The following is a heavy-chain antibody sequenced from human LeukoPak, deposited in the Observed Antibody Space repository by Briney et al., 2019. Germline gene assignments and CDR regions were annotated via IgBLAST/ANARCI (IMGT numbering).Heavy chain of an antibody. Sequence: ASVKVSCKASGYTFTSYGISWVRQAPGQGLEWMGWISAYNGNTNYAQKLQGRVTMTTDTSTSTAYMELRSLRSDDTAVYYCARMESSSWPGGWFDPWGQGTLVTVSS. J-gene: IGHJ5*02. CDR3: ARMESSSWPGGWFDP. CDR1: GYTFTSYG. D-gene: IGHD6-13*01. V-gene: IGHV1-18*01. CDR2: ISAYNGNT.